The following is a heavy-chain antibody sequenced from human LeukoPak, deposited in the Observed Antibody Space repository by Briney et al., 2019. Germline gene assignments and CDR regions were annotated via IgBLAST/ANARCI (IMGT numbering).Heavy chain of an antibody. V-gene: IGHV3-64*01. CDR1: GFTFSSYA. CDR3: ARDRGRVVPAAIPDY. D-gene: IGHD2-2*02. Sequence: GGSLRLSCAASGFTFSSYAMHWVRQAPGKGLEYVSAISSNGGSTYYANSVKGRSTISRDNSKNTLYLQMGSLRAEDMAVYYCARDRGRVVPAAIPDYWGQGTLVTVSS. CDR2: ISSNGGST. J-gene: IGHJ4*02.